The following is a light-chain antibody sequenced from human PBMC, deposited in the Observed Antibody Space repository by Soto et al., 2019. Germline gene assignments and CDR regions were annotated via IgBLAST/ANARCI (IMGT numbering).Light chain of an antibody. J-gene: IGKJ1*01. CDR1: QIISTY. Sequence: DIQMTQSPSSLSPSVGDRVTITCRASQIISTYLNWYQQRAGLAPRXLIYAASSLQSGVPPRFSVNGSGTDGTLTISSLQPEDGATYVGQQTYSAPPTFGQGTKVDIK. CDR3: QQTYSAPPT. V-gene: IGKV1-39*01. CDR2: AAS.